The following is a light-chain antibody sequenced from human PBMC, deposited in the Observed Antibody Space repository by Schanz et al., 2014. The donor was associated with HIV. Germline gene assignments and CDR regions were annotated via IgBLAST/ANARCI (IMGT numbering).Light chain of an antibody. CDR3: QSFDSWVSGVV. V-gene: IGLV1-40*01. CDR1: SSNIGAGYD. J-gene: IGLJ2*01. Sequence: QSVLTQPPSVSGAPGQRVTISCAGSSSNIGAGYDVHWYQHLPETAPKLLIYANNNRPSGVPDRFSGSKSGTSASLAITGLQAEDEADYYCQSFDSWVSGVVFGGGTKLTVL. CDR2: ANN.